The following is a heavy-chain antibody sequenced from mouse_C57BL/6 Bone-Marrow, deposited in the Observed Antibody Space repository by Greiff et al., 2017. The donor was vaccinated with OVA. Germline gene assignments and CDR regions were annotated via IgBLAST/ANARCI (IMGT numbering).Heavy chain of an antibody. CDR1: GFTFSSYG. J-gene: IGHJ2*01. Sequence: VQLQQSGGDLVKPGGSLKLSCAASGFTFSSYGMSWVRQTPDKRLEWVATISSGGSYTYYPDSVKGRFTISRDNAKNTLYLQMSSLKSEDTAMYYCASLTGYFDYWGQGTTLTVSS. V-gene: IGHV5-6*01. CDR3: ASLTGYFDY. D-gene: IGHD4-1*01. CDR2: ISSGGSYT.